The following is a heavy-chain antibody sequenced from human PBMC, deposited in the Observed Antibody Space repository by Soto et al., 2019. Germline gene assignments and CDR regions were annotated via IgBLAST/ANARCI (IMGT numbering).Heavy chain of an antibody. D-gene: IGHD3-3*01. CDR2: IIPIFGTA. Sequence: QVQLVQSGAEVKKPGSSVKVSCKASGGTFSSYAISWVRQAPGQGLEWMGGIIPIFGTANYAQKFQGRVTITADESTSTAYMELSSLSSEDTAVYYCATTIYDFWSGSYYYYGMDVWGQGTTVTVSS. CDR3: ATTIYDFWSGSYYYYGMDV. V-gene: IGHV1-69*01. CDR1: GGTFSSYA. J-gene: IGHJ6*02.